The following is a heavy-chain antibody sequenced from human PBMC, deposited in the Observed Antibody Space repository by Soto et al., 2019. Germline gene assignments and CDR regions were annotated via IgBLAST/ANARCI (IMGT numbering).Heavy chain of an antibody. CDR1: GGSISDNY. D-gene: IGHD1-1*01. CDR2: IRYTGTT. Sequence: QVQLQESGPGLVKPSETLSLTCTVSGGSISDNYWTWIRQPPGKGLEWIGDIRYTGTTNYNPSLRSRVSMSVDMSKNQFSLNLGSVTAADTAVYFCARVAPRGNDLYFLDSWGQGTLVTVSS. V-gene: IGHV4-59*01. CDR3: ARVAPRGNDLYFLDS. J-gene: IGHJ4*02.